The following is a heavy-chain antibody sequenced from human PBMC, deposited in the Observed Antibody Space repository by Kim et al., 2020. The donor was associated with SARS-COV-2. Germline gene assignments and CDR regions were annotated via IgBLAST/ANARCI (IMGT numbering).Heavy chain of an antibody. V-gene: IGHV3-23*01. CDR2: ISGSGGST. D-gene: IGHD1-26*01. CDR1: GFTFSSYA. Sequence: GGSLRLSCAASGFTFSSYAMSWVRQAPGKGLEWVSAISGSGGSTYYADSVKGRFTISRDNSKNTLYLQMNSLRAEDTAVYYCAKAGWGGRTTNRGWFDPWGQGTLVTVSS. J-gene: IGHJ5*02. CDR3: AKAGWGGRTTNRGWFDP.